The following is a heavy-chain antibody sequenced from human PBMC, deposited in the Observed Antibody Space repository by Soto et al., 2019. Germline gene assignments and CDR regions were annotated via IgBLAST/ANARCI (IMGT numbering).Heavy chain of an antibody. CDR2: IYPGDSDT. Sequence: GESLKISCKGSGYSFTSYWIGWVRQMPGKGLEWMGIIYPGDSDTRYSPSFQGQVTISADKSISTAYLQWSSLKASDTAMYYCARLQQQLHYYYYMDVWGKGTTVTVSS. CDR1: GYSFTSYW. CDR3: ARLQQQLHYYYYMDV. D-gene: IGHD6-13*01. V-gene: IGHV5-51*01. J-gene: IGHJ6*03.